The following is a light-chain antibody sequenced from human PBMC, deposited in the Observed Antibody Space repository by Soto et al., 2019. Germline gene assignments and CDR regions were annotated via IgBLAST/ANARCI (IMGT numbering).Light chain of an antibody. CDR3: QQYDNLPPERT. CDR2: DAS. V-gene: IGKV1-33*01. Sequence: DIQMTQSPSSLCASVGDRVTITCQASQDISNYLNWYQQKPGKAPKLLIDDASNLETGVPSRFSGSGSGTDFAFTISILQPEDIATYYCQQYDNLPPERTFGGGTKVDIK. CDR1: QDISNY. J-gene: IGKJ4*01.